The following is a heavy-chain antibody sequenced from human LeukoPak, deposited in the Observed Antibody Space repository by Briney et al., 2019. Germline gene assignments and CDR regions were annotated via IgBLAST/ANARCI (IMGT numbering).Heavy chain of an antibody. CDR3: ARDGSGYYFWFDP. CDR1: GGSISSHY. Sequence: SETLSLTCTASGGSISSHYWSWIRQPPGKGLEWIGYIYYSGSTNYNPSLKSRVTISVDTSKNQFSLKLSSVTAADTAVYYCARDGSGYYFWFDPWGQGTLVTVSS. V-gene: IGHV4-59*11. CDR2: IYYSGST. J-gene: IGHJ5*02. D-gene: IGHD3-22*01.